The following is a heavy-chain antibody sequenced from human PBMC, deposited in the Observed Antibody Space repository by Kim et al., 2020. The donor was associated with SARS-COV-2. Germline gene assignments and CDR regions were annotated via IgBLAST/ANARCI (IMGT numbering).Heavy chain of an antibody. J-gene: IGHJ6*01. CDR1: GGSVSSGIYY. V-gene: IGHV4-61*01. D-gene: IGHD1-7*01. Sequence: SETLSLTCSVSGGSVSSGIYYWSWIRQPPGKGLEYIGYIYYSGSTNYNPSLKSRVSISLDRSKNQFSLKLSSVTAADTAVYYCARDRLELDYYYGMDVWG. CDR3: ARDRLELDYYYGMDV. CDR2: IYYSGST.